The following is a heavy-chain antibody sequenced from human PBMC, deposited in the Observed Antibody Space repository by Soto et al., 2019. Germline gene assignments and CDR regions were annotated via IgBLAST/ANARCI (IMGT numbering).Heavy chain of an antibody. J-gene: IGHJ4*02. D-gene: IGHD3-10*01. CDR1: GYTFTGYY. CDR2: INPNSGGT. V-gene: IGHV1-2*02. Sequence: GASVKVSCKASGYTFTGYYMHWVRQAPGQGLEWMGWINPNSGGTNYAQKFQGRVTMTRDTSISTAYMELSRLRSADTAVYYCARAGVEYYYGSGSYYNGPIVDYWGQGTLVTV. CDR3: ARAGVEYYYGSGSYYNGPIVDY.